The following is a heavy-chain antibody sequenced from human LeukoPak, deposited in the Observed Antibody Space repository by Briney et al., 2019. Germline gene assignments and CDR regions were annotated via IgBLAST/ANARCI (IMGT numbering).Heavy chain of an antibody. CDR2: IYYSGST. D-gene: IGHD5-18*01. J-gene: IGHJ4*02. CDR3: ATSPRIQLWLFDY. Sequence: LRLSCAASGFTFSSYAMSWIRQHPGKGLEWIGYIYYSGSTYYNPSLKSRVTISVDTSKNQLSLKLSSVTAADTAVYYCATSPRIQLWLFDYWGQGTLVTVSS. V-gene: IGHV4-31*02. CDR1: GFTFSSYA.